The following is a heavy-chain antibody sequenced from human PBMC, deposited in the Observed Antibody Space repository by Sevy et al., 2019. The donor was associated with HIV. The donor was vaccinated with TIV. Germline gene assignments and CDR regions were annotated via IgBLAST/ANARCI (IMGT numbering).Heavy chain of an antibody. J-gene: IGHJ4*02. CDR1: GGSISSYY. CDR3: ARTGFSGLFDY. CDR2: IYYSGST. V-gene: IGHV4-59*01. Sequence: SETLSLTCTVSGGSISSYYWSWIRQPPGKGLEWIGYIYYSGSTNYNPSLKSRVTISVDTSKNQFSLKLGSVTAADTAVYYGARTGFSGLFDYWGQGTLVTVSS. D-gene: IGHD3-3*01.